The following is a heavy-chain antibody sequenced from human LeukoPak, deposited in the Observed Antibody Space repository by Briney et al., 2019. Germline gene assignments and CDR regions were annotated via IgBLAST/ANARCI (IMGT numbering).Heavy chain of an antibody. CDR3: AKDRGYSYGYDAFDI. J-gene: IGHJ3*02. V-gene: IGHV3-9*01. Sequence: GGSLRLSCAASGFTFDDYAMHWVRQAPGKGLEWVSGISWNSGSIGYADSVKGRFTISRDNAKNSLYLQMNSLRAEGTALYYCAKDRGYSYGYDAFDIWGQGTMVTVSS. CDR2: ISWNSGSI. CDR1: GFTFDDYA. D-gene: IGHD5-18*01.